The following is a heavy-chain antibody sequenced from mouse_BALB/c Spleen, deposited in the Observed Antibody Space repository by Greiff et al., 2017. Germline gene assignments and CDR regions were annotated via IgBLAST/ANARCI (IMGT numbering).Heavy chain of an antibody. CDR2: IRNKANGYTT. D-gene: IGHD2-14*01. Sequence: DVQLVESGGGLVQPGGSLRLSCATSGFTFTDYYMSWVRQPPGKALEWLGFIRNKANGYTTEYSASVKGRSTISRDNSQSILYLQMNTLRAEDSATYYCARAPYYRYGYAMDYWGQGTSVTVSS. J-gene: IGHJ4*01. CDR1: GFTFTDYY. V-gene: IGHV7-3*02. CDR3: ARAPYYRYGYAMDY.